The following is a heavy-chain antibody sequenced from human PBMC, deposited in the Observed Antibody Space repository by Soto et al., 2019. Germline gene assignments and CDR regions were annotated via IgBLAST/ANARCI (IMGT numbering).Heavy chain of an antibody. J-gene: IGHJ4*02. CDR2: INHSGST. V-gene: IGHV4-34*01. D-gene: IGHD3-10*01. Sequence: SRTGAGCGGSVSGYYWCSFRQPRGKGLEWIGEINHSGSTNYNPSLKSRVTISVDTSKNQFSLKLSSVTAADTAVYYCARAAKGYYYGSGSYEKYYFDYWGQGTLVTVS. CDR1: GGSVSGYY. CDR3: ARAAKGYYYGSGSYEKYYFDY.